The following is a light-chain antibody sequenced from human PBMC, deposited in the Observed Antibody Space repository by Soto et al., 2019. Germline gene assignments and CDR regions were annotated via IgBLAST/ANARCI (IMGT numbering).Light chain of an antibody. CDR2: KND. V-gene: IGLV1-47*01. CDR1: RSNIGSNY. CDR3: TTWDDTLRSVV. J-gene: IGLJ2*01. Sequence: QSVLTQPPSASGTPGQRVTISCFGGRSNIGSNYVYWYQQFPGTAPKLLIFKNDQRPSGVPDRFSGSKSGTSASLAISGLRSEDEADFYCTTWDDTLRSVVFGGGTKLTVL.